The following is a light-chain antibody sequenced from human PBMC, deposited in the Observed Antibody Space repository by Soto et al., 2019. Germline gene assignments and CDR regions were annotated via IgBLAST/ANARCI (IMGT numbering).Light chain of an antibody. CDR3: QQRRSWQVT. J-gene: IGKJ5*01. V-gene: IGKV3-15*01. Sequence: IVMTQSPATLSVSPGERATLSCRASQSISSDVAWYQQKPGQAPRLLIYGASTTATGIAARFSGSGSGTEFSLTISSVEPEDFAVYYCQQRRSWQVTFGQGTRLEIK. CDR1: QSISSD. CDR2: GAS.